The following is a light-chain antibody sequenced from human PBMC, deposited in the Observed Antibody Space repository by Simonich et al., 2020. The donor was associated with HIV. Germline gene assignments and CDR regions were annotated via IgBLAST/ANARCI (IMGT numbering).Light chain of an antibody. V-gene: IGKV4-1*01. CDR3: QQYYSTPPT. J-gene: IGKJ4*01. Sequence: DIVMTQSPDSLAVSLGERATINCKSSQSVLYSSNNKNYLAWYQQKPGQAPDGLINWASTRESGVPDRFSGSGSGTDFTLTISSLQAEDVAVYYCQQYYSTPPTFGGGTKVEIK. CDR1: QSVLYSSNNKNY. CDR2: WAS.